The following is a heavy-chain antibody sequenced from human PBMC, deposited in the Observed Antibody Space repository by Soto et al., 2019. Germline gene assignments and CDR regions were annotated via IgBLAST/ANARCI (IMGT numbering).Heavy chain of an antibody. D-gene: IGHD6-6*01. CDR1: GFTFDDYA. CDR3: AKVGTYSSSSGGMDV. J-gene: IGHJ6*02. V-gene: IGHV3-9*01. CDR2: ISWNSGSI. Sequence: EVQLVESGGGLVQPGRSLRLSCAASGFTFDDYAMHWVRQAPGKGLEWVSGISWNSGSIGYADSVKGRFTISRDNAKKSLYLQMNSLRAEDTALYYCAKVGTYSSSSGGMDVWGQGTTVTVSS.